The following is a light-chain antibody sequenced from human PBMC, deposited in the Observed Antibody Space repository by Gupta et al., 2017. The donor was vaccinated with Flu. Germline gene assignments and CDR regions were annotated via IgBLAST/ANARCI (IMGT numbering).Light chain of an antibody. CDR3: SAYTLNTVL. J-gene: IGLJ2*01. Sequence: QSALTQPASVSGSPGQSITISCTGTSSDVGGYEYVSWYQQHPGKTPKLMIYEVSNRPTGVSNRFSGSKSGNTAALTISGLQAEDEADYDCSAYTLNTVLFGGGTQLTVL. CDR1: SSDVGGYEY. V-gene: IGLV2-14*01. CDR2: EVS.